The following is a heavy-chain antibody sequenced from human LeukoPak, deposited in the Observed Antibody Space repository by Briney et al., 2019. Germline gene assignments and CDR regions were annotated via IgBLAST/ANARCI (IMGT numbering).Heavy chain of an antibody. D-gene: IGHD1-14*01. CDR3: ARTLRLGTPRAFDI. J-gene: IGHJ3*02. CDR2: IHEDGGDK. V-gene: IGHV3-7*05. CDR1: GFTFSSYW. Sequence: GGSLRLSCVVSGFTFSSYWMNWVRQAPGKGLEGVANIHEDGGDKYYVDSVKGRFTISRDNAKNSLYLQMNSLRAEDTALYYCARTLRLGTPRAFDIWGRGTMVTVSS.